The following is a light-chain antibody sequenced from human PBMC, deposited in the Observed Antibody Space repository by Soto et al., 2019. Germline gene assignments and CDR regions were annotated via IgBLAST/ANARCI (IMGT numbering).Light chain of an antibody. V-gene: IGKV1-6*01. CDR2: AAS. Sequence: AIQMTQSPSSLSASVGDTVTLTCRASQGIDKDLGWYQQKPGKAPNLLIHAASTLQSGVPSRFSGSGSGTDFALTISSLQPEDFATYYCLQDFTYPFTFDPGTKVDIK. J-gene: IGKJ3*01. CDR3: LQDFTYPFT. CDR1: QGIDKD.